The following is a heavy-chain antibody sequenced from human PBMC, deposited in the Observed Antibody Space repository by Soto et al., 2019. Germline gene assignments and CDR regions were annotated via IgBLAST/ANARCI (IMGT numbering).Heavy chain of an antibody. V-gene: IGHV4-4*02. J-gene: IGHJ4*02. CDR2: IYHSGST. CDR3: ARAPRYYYDSSGYYYEVGGYFDY. D-gene: IGHD3-22*01. Sequence: QVQLQESGPGLVKPSGTLSLTCAVSGGSISSSNWWSWVRQPPGKGLEWIGEIYHSGSTNYNPSLKSRVTISVDKSKNQFSLKLSSVTAADTAVYYCARAPRYYYDSSGYYYEVGGYFDYWGQGTLVTVSS. CDR1: GGSISSSNW.